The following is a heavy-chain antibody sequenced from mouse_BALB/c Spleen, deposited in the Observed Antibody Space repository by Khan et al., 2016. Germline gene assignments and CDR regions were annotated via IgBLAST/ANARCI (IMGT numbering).Heavy chain of an antibody. Sequence: VRLQQSGAELVKPGASVKLSCTASGFNIKDTYMHWVKQRPEQGLEWIGRIDPANGNTKYDPKFQGKATITADTSSNTAYLQLSSLTSEDTAVYYCAIRLRRGFDYWGQGTTLTVSS. CDR3: AIRLRRGFDY. CDR1: GFNIKDTY. V-gene: IGHV14-3*02. D-gene: IGHD2-2*01. CDR2: IDPANGNT. J-gene: IGHJ2*01.